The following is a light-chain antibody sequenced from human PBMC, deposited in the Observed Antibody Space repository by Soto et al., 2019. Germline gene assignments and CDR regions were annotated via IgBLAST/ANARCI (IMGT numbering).Light chain of an antibody. Sequence: DIVMTHSPLSLPVTPVDPASISFMSSQNLLHSNGYNYLNWYLQKPGQSPQLLIYLGSNRASGVPDRFSGSGSGTDFTLTINRVEAEDVGLYFCAQGLATPFTFGGGTKV. CDR3: AQGLATPFT. V-gene: IGKV2-28*01. CDR2: LGS. J-gene: IGKJ4*01. CDR1: QNLLHSNGYNY.